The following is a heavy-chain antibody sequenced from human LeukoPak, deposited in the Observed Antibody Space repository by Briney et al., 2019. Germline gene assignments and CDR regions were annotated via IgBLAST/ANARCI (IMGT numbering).Heavy chain of an antibody. Sequence: PSETLSLTCTVSGGSISSGGDYWTWIRQHPGKGLEWIGYTYYSGSTYYNPSLRRRVTISVDTSANQFSLKVSSVTAADTAVYFCARGIYYYDNSGPLIGYYFDCWGQGTLVTASS. CDR2: TYYSGST. J-gene: IGHJ4*02. D-gene: IGHD3-22*01. V-gene: IGHV4-31*03. CDR3: ARGIYYYDNSGPLIGYYFDC. CDR1: GGSISSGGDY.